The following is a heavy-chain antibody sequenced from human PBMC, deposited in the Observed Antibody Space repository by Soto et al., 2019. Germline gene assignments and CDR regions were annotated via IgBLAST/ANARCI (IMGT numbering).Heavy chain of an antibody. Sequence: EVQLLESGGGLVQPGGSLRLSCAASGFTFSSYAMSWVRQAPGKGLEWVSAISGSGGSTYYADSVKGRFTISRDNSKNTLYLQMNSLRAEDTAVYYCAKEYGRPRPVFYDFWSGYSSYFDYWGQGTLVTVSS. CDR2: ISGSGGST. J-gene: IGHJ4*02. D-gene: IGHD3-3*01. CDR1: GFTFSSYA. V-gene: IGHV3-23*01. CDR3: AKEYGRPRPVFYDFWSGYSSYFDY.